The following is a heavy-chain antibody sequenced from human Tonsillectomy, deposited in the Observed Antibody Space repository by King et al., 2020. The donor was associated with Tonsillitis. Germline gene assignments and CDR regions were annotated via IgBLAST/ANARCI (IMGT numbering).Heavy chain of an antibody. CDR3: PRRGIINYGMDV. V-gene: IGHV1-69*01. CDR2: IIPIFGAT. D-gene: IGHD2-15*01. Sequence: VQLVQSGAEVKKPGSSLKVSCKASGGTFNNYGISWVRQAPGQGLEWMGGIIPIFGATNYAQKFQGRVTITADESTRTAYMELSSLRFDDTAVYYCPRRGIINYGMDVWGQGTTVIVSS. CDR1: GGTFNNYG. J-gene: IGHJ6*02.